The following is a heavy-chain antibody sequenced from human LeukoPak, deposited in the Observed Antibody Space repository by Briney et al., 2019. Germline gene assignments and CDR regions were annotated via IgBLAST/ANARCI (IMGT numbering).Heavy chain of an antibody. D-gene: IGHD3-10*01. CDR2: IYYSGST. CDR1: GGSISSYY. J-gene: IGHJ3*02. V-gene: IGHV4-59*01. Sequence: SETLSLTCTVSGGSISSYYWSWIRQPPGKGLEWIGYIYYSGSTNYNPSLKSRVTISVDTPKNQFSLKLSSVTAADTAVYYCARGVYGSGRRRSDAFDIWGQGTMVTVSS. CDR3: ARGVYGSGRRRSDAFDI.